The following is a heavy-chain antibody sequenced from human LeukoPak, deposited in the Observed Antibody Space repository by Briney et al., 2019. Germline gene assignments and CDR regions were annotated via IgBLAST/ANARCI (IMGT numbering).Heavy chain of an antibody. CDR3: ASRYCSSISCPRGRDALDI. CDR2: IIPIFGTA. CDR1: GGAFGNFA. D-gene: IGHD2-2*01. Sequence: ASVKVSCKASGGAFGNFAISWLRQAPGQGLEWVGGIIPIFGTAIYAQKFRGRVTITTDESTSTAYMELSSLRSEDTAMYYCASRYCSSISCPRGRDALDIWGQGTMITVPS. V-gene: IGHV1-69*05. J-gene: IGHJ3*02.